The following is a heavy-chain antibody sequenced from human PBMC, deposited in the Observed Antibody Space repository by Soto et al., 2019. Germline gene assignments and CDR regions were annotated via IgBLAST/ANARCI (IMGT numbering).Heavy chain of an antibody. D-gene: IGHD1-26*01. CDR2: INPNSGGT. Sequence: ASVKVSCKASGYTFTGYYMHWVRQAPGQSLEWMGWINPNSGGTNYAQKFQGWVTMTRDTSISTAYMELSRLRSDDTAVYYCARLRVGATQHDAFDIWGQGTMVTVSS. CDR1: GYTFTGYY. CDR3: ARLRVGATQHDAFDI. V-gene: IGHV1-2*04. J-gene: IGHJ3*02.